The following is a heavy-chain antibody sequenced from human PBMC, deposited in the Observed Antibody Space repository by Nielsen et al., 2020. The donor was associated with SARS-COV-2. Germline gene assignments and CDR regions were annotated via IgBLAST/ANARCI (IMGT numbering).Heavy chain of an antibody. CDR3: VREKQAILYGYSDS. D-gene: IGHD3-9*01. CDR1: GFNFNNYA. Sequence: GESLKISCAASGFNFNNYAMHWVRQAPGKGLEWVALIAHDGSRRNYADSVRGRFTISRDNSKNTLYLQMTSLRAEDTALYYCVREKQAILYGYSDSWGQGTLVTVSS. V-gene: IGHV3-30-3*01. J-gene: IGHJ4*02. CDR2: IAHDGSRR.